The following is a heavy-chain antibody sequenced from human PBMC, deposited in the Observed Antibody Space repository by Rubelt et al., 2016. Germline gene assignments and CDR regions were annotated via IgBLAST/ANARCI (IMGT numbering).Heavy chain of an antibody. CDR3: AGGRRGSSSWLGRDYYGMDV. CDR2: INHSGST. J-gene: IGHJ6*02. CDR1: GGSFSGYY. V-gene: IGHV4-34*01. D-gene: IGHD6-13*01. Sequence: QVQLQQWGAGLLKPSETLSLTCAVYGGSFSGYYWSWIRQPPGKGLGWIGEINHSGSTNYNPSLKSRVTISVDPHKNLSSIKLSSGTAADTAVYYCAGGRRGSSSWLGRDYYGMDVWGQGTTVTVSS.